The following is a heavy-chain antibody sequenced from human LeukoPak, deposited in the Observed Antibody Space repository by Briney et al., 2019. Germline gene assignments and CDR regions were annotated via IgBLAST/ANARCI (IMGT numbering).Heavy chain of an antibody. Sequence: GGSLRLSCAASGFTFSSYSMNWVRQAPGKGLEWVSAISGSGGSTNYADSVKGRFTISRDNSKNTLFLQMNRLRAEDTAVYYCAKALGSGYGEYYFDYWGQGTLVTVSS. CDR3: AKALGSGYGEYYFDY. V-gene: IGHV3-23*01. CDR2: ISGSGGST. D-gene: IGHD3-22*01. CDR1: GFTFSSYS. J-gene: IGHJ4*02.